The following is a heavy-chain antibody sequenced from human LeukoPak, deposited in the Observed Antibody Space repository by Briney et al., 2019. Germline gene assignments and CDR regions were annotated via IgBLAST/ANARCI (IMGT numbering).Heavy chain of an antibody. J-gene: IGHJ3*02. Sequence: SETLSLTCAVYGGSFSGYYWTWIRQPPGKGLEWIGEINHSGSTNYNPSLKSRVTISVDTSKNQFSLKLSSVTATDTAVYYCASCLSYYYDSSGHQVRDAFDIWGQGTMVTVSS. D-gene: IGHD3-22*01. CDR1: GGSFSGYY. CDR2: INHSGST. V-gene: IGHV4-34*01. CDR3: ASCLSYYYDSSGHQVRDAFDI.